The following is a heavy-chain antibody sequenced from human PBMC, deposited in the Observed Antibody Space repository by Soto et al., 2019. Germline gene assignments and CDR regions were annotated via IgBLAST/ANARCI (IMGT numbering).Heavy chain of an antibody. CDR3: ARMIASSLDY. V-gene: IGHV1-18*04. J-gene: IGHJ4*02. CDR1: GYSFSLYG. Sequence: QVQLVQSGAEMKKPGASVKVSCKASGYSFSLYGISWVRQAPGQGLEWMGWISTYNGNTKYAQKFQDRVTFTTDTSTSTAYMEVTSLGSDGTAVYYCARMIASSLDYWGQGTLVTVSS. CDR2: ISTYNGNT. D-gene: IGHD2-21*01.